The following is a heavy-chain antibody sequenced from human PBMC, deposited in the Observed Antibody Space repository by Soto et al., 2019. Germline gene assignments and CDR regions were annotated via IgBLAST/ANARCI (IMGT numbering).Heavy chain of an antibody. CDR3: ARTPQWLSIDF. D-gene: IGHD6-19*01. V-gene: IGHV4-34*01. CDR1: GGAFSGYY. Sequence: SETLSLTCGVYGGAFSGYYWTWIRQPPGKGLEWIGESNHGGSTNYNPSLKSRVTISVDTSRSQFSLRLTSVTAADTAVYYCARTPQWLSIDFWGHGTLVTVSS. CDR2: SNHGGST. J-gene: IGHJ4*01.